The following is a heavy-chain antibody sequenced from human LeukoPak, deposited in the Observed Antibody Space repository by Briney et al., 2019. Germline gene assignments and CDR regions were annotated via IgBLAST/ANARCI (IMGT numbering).Heavy chain of an antibody. Sequence: GGSLRLSCTASGFTFSTYAMSWVRQAPGKGLEWVSSISASGGGTHYAGSVKGRFTISRDNSKNTLYLQMNSLRVEDTDVHYCANWDPYYYMDVWGKGTTVTVSS. CDR1: GFTFSTYA. J-gene: IGHJ6*03. CDR3: ANWDPYYYMDV. D-gene: IGHD1-26*01. V-gene: IGHV3-23*01. CDR2: ISASGGGT.